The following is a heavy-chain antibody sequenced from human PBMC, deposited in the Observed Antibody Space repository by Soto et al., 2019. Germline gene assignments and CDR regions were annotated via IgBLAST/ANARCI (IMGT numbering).Heavy chain of an antibody. CDR2: IHAGNGNT. CDR3: ARVQYSGYDFKLAVDI. D-gene: IGHD5-12*01. J-gene: IGHJ3*02. CDR1: GYTCYNYA. V-gene: IGHV1-3*01. Sequence: QVQLVQSGAQVKKPGAAVKVACKASGYTCYNYALHWVRHAPGRRLEWMGWIHAGNGNTKYSQSFQGRVTITRDTSASTVHMDLSSLRAEDTAVYYCARVQYSGYDFKLAVDIWGQGTMVTVSS.